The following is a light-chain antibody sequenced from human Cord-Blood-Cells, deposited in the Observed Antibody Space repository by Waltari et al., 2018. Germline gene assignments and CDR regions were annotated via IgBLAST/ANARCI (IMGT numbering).Light chain of an antibody. V-gene: IGLV2-14*01. CDR2: DVS. J-gene: IGLJ1*01. CDR1: SSDVCGYNY. Sequence: QSALTQPASVSGSPGQSTTISCTGTSSDVCGYNYVSWYQQHPGKAPNLMIYDVSNRPSGVSNRFSGSKSGNTASLTISGLQAEDEADYYCSSYTSSSTYVFGTGTKVTVL. CDR3: SSYTSSSTYV.